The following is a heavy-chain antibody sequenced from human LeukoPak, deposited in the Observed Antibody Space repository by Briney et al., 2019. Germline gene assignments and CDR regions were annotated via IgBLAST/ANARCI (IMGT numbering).Heavy chain of an antibody. Sequence: GGSLRRSCAASGFTFSTSWMSWVRQAPGKGLEWVANIKQDGSEKYYVDSVKGRFTISRDNTKKSLYLQMSSLRAEDTAMYYCARVTGYSYAYYWGQGTLVTVSS. J-gene: IGHJ4*02. CDR3: ARVTGYSYAYY. CDR1: GFTFSTSW. D-gene: IGHD5-18*01. CDR2: IKQDGSEK. V-gene: IGHV3-7*01.